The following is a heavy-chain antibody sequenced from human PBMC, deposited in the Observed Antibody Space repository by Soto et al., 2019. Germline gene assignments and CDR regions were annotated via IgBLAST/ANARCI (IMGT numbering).Heavy chain of an antibody. CDR1: GFTFSSYA. Sequence: GGSLRLSCAASGFTFSSYAMSWVRQAPGKGLEWVSAISGSGGSTYYADSVKGRFTISRDKSKNTLYLQMNSLRAEDTAVYYCAKGVGFLGGLFSYYFDYWGQGTLVTVSS. J-gene: IGHJ4*02. V-gene: IGHV3-23*01. CDR2: ISGSGGST. D-gene: IGHD3-3*02. CDR3: AKGVGFLGGLFSYYFDY.